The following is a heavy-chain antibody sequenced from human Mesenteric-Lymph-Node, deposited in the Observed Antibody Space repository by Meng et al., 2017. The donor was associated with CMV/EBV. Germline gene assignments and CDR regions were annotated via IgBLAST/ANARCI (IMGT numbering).Heavy chain of an antibody. CDR2: IGTAGDT. CDR3: ARDALGYCSSTSCNYDY. Sequence: GGSLRLSCAASGFTFSSYDMHWVRQATGKGLEWVSAIGTAGDTYYPGSVKGRFTISRENAKNSLYLQMNSLRAEDTAVYYCARDALGYCSSTSCNYDYWGQGTLVTVSS. V-gene: IGHV3-13*01. J-gene: IGHJ4*02. D-gene: IGHD2-2*01. CDR1: GFTFSSYD.